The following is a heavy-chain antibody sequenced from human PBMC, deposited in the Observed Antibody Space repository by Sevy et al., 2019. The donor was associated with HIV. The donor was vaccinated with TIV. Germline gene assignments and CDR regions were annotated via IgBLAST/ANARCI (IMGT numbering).Heavy chain of an antibody. V-gene: IGHV3-9*01. Sequence: GGSLRLSCAASGFTFDDYAMHWVRQAPGKGLEWVSGISWNSGSIGYADSVKGRFTISRDNSKNALYLQMNSLRAEDTALHYSAKDYRAGRISYYDILTGFGPLDGFDIWGQGTMVTVSS. CDR1: GFTFDDYA. D-gene: IGHD3-9*01. J-gene: IGHJ3*02. CDR3: AKDYRAGRISYYDILTGFGPLDGFDI. CDR2: ISWNSGSI.